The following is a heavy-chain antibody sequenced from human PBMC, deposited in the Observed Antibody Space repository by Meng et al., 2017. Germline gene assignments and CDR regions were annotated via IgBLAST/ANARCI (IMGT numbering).Heavy chain of an antibody. J-gene: IGHJ4*02. CDR2: INPSGGST. CDR3: ARDLGIQLWFTSTIAADY. Sequence: ASVKVSCKASGYTFTSYYMHWVRQAPGQGLEWMGIINPSGGSTSYAQKFQGRVTMTRDTSTSTVYMELSSLRSEDTAVYYCARDLGIQLWFTSTIAADYWGQGTRVTCSS. D-gene: IGHD5-18*01. CDR1: GYTFTSYY. V-gene: IGHV1-46*01.